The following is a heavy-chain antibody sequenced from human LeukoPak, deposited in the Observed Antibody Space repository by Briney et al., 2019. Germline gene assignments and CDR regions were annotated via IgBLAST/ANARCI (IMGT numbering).Heavy chain of an antibody. J-gene: IGHJ6*03. CDR2: ISAYNGNT. V-gene: IGHV1-18*01. Sequence: ASVKVSCKASGYTFTIYGISWVRQAPGQGREWMGWISAYNGNTNYAQKLQGRVTMTTDTSTSTAYMELRSLRSDDTAVYYCARVVSGSSSWSDYYYYYMDVWGKGTTVTVSS. D-gene: IGHD6-13*01. CDR1: GYTFTIYG. CDR3: ARVVSGSSSWSDYYYYYMDV.